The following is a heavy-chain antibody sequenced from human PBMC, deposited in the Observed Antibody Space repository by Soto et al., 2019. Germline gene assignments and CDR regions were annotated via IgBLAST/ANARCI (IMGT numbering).Heavy chain of an antibody. V-gene: IGHV1-18*01. Sequence: GAAVKVSCKASGYTFTSYGISWVRQAPGQGLEWMGWISAYNGNTNYAQKLQGRVTMTTDTSTSTAYMELRSLRSDDTAVYYCARIIVATIAGWFDPWGQGTLVTVSS. CDR3: ARIIVATIAGWFDP. J-gene: IGHJ5*02. CDR2: ISAYNGNT. CDR1: GYTFTSYG. D-gene: IGHD5-12*01.